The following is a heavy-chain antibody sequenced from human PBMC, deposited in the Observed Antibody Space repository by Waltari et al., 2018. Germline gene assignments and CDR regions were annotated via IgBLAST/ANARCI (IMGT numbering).Heavy chain of an antibody. V-gene: IGHV4-4*02. CDR1: GVSISSSNW. J-gene: IGHJ5*02. CDR3: ARDRGLRGGYDS. Sequence: QVQLQESGPGLVTPSGTLSLTCAVSGVSISSSNWWSWVRQPPGKGLEWLGEIHPSGNTNYNPSLKSRVTISVDNSKNQFSLKLSSVTAADTAVYYCARDRGLRGGYDSWGQGTLVTVSS. CDR2: IHPSGNT. D-gene: IGHD5-12*01.